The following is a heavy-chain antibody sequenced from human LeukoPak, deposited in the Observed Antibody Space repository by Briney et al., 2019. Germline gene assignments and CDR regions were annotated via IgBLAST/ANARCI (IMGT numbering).Heavy chain of an antibody. CDR2: ISSSSSTM. J-gene: IGHJ4*02. CDR3: ARGDSSGYDFDY. Sequence: GGSLRLSCAASGFTFSSYSMNWVRQAPGKGLEWVSYISSSSSTMYYADSVKGRFTISRDNAKNSLYLQMNSLRAEDTAVYYCARGDSSGYDFDYWGQGTLVTVSS. D-gene: IGHD3-22*01. V-gene: IGHV3-48*04. CDR1: GFTFSSYS.